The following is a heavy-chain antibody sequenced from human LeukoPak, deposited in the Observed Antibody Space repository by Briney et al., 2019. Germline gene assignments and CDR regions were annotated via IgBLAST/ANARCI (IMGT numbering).Heavy chain of an antibody. D-gene: IGHD3-16*01. CDR2: ISSSSSYI. CDR3: ARTPLRLGEFCDY. CDR1: GFTFSSYS. Sequence: GGSLRVSCAASGFTFSSYSMNWVRQAPGKGLEWVSSISSSSSYIHYADSVKGRFTISRDNAKNSLYLQMNSLRAEDTAVYYCARTPLRLGEFCDYWGQGTLVTVSS. J-gene: IGHJ4*02. V-gene: IGHV3-21*01.